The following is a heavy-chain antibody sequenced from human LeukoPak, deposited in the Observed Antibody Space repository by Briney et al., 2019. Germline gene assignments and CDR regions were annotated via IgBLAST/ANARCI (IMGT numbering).Heavy chain of an antibody. Sequence: SETLSLTCTVSGGSISSYYWSWIRQPPGKGLEWMGYIYYSGSTNYNPSLKSRVTISVDPSKNQFSLKLSSVTAADTAVYYCARGAYGDYSLDYWGQGTLVTVSS. CDR2: IYYSGST. J-gene: IGHJ4*02. CDR3: ARGAYGDYSLDY. V-gene: IGHV4-59*01. D-gene: IGHD4-17*01. CDR1: GGSISSYY.